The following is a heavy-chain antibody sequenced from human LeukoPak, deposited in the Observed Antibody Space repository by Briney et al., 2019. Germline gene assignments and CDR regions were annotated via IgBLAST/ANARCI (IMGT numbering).Heavy chain of an antibody. CDR1: GFSFSGFA. CDR2: IGLSGGST. CDR3: ARKELTTPRIFLDV. D-gene: IGHD4-17*01. J-gene: IGHJ6*04. V-gene: IGHV3-23*01. Sequence: PGGSLRLSRAASGFSFSGFAMSCVRQAPGKGLEWVSGIGLSGGSTFYAEPVKGRFTSSRDNSKNTLYLQMNSLRAEDTAIYYCARKELTTPRIFLDVWGKGTTVAVSS.